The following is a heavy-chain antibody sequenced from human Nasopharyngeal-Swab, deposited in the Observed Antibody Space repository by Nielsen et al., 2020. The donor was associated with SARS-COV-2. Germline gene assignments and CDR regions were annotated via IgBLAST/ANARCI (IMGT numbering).Heavy chain of an antibody. D-gene: IGHD3-3*01. Sequence: SLKISCAASGFTFDDYAMHWVRQAPGKGLEWVSGISWNSGSIGYADSVKGRFTISRDNAKNSLYLQMNSLRAEDTAVYYCARDTTYDFWSGYSKSFDYWGQGTLVTVSS. CDR1: GFTFDDYA. CDR3: ARDTTYDFWSGYSKSFDY. V-gene: IGHV3-9*01. CDR2: ISWNSGSI. J-gene: IGHJ4*02.